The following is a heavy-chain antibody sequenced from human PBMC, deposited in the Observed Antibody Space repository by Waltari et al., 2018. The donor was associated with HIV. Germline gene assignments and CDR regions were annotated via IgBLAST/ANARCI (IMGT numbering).Heavy chain of an antibody. CDR1: GFTFSGSA. V-gene: IGHV3-73*01. CDR3: TRLGYDFDFDL. Sequence: EVQLVESGGGLVQPGGSLTLSCAASGFTFSGSAMRWVRQASGKGVEGVCRIRSKANSDATAYAASVKGRFTISRDDSKNTAYLQMNSLKTEDTAVYYCTRLGYDFDFDLWGRGTLVTVSS. J-gene: IGHJ2*01. D-gene: IGHD2-2*01. CDR2: IRSKANSDAT.